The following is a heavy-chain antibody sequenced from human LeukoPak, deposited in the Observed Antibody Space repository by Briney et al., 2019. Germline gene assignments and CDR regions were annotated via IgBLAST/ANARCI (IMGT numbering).Heavy chain of an antibody. Sequence: GGSLRLSCAASGFTFSGSAMHWVRQASGKGLEWVGRIRSKANGDATAYAASVQGRFTISRDDSKNTAYLQMNSLKTEDTAVYYCTGSLGYCSGGSCYGPDYWGQGALVTVSS. CDR2: IRSKANGDAT. V-gene: IGHV3-73*01. D-gene: IGHD2-15*01. CDR3: TGSLGYCSGGSCYGPDY. J-gene: IGHJ4*02. CDR1: GFTFSGSA.